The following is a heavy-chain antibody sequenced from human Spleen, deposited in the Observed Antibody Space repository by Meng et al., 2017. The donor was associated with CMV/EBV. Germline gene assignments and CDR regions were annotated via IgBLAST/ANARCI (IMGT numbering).Heavy chain of an antibody. V-gene: IGHV1-69*10. Sequence: SVKVSCKASGYTFTGYYMNWVRQAPGQGLQWMGVIIPGLGVGNYGDNFQGRVTITADKSTSTVYMELSSLRSDDTAVYYCATGRTKTAAALYPPEYWGQGTLVTVSS. CDR2: IIPGLGVG. J-gene: IGHJ4*02. CDR3: ATGRTKTAAALYPPEY. D-gene: IGHD6-13*01. CDR1: GYTFTGYY.